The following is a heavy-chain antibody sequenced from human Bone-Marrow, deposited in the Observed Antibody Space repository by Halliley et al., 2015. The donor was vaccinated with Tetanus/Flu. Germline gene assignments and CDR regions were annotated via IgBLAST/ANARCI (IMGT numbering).Heavy chain of an antibody. V-gene: IGHV5-10-1*01. J-gene: IGHJ4*02. CDR3: ARGSGWTDY. CDR2: IDPSDSHT. Sequence: PGKGRGGMGRIDPSDSHTNYSPSFQGHVIISADKAISTAYLQWNSLQTSDTAMYYCARGSGWTDYWGQGTLATVSS. D-gene: IGHD6-19*01.